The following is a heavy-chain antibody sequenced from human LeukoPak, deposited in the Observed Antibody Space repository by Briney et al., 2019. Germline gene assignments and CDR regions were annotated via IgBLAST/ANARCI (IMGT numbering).Heavy chain of an antibody. Sequence: PGGSLRLSCAASGFTFSSYAMHWVRQAPGKGLEWVAVISYDGSNKYYADSVKGRFTISRDNSKNTLYLQMNSLRAEDTAVYYCARTLGYCSGGSCYNYGMDVWGQGTTVTVSS. D-gene: IGHD2-15*01. J-gene: IGHJ6*02. CDR3: ARTLGYCSGGSCYNYGMDV. CDR2: ISYDGSNK. CDR1: GFTFSSYA. V-gene: IGHV3-30-3*01.